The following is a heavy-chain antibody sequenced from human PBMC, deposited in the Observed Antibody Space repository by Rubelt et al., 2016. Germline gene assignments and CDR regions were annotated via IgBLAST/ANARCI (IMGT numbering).Heavy chain of an antibody. CDR2: ISGSGGST. CDR3: AREGDYGGPAHYYYYGMDV. V-gene: IGHV3-23*01. D-gene: IGHD4-23*01. CDR1: GFTFSSYA. J-gene: IGHJ6*02. Sequence: GRGVQPGRSLRLSCAASGFTFSSYAMSWVRQAPGKGLEWVSAISGSGGSTYYADSVKGRFTISRDNSKNTLYLQMNSLRAEDTAVYYCAREGDYGGPAHYYYYGMDVWGQGTTVTVSS.